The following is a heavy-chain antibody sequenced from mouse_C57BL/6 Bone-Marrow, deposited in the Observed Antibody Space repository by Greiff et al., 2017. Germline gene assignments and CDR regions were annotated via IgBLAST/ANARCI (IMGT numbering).Heavy chain of an antibody. D-gene: IGHD1-1*01. CDR2: IYPGGGYT. CDR1: GYTFTNYW. V-gene: IGHV1-63*01. CDR3: ARDYGSSTSGVPYWYFDV. J-gene: IGHJ1*03. Sequence: VQLQQSGAELVRPGTSVKMSCKASGYTFTNYWIGWAKPRPGHGLEWIGDIYPGGGYTNYNEKFKGKATLTADKSSSTAYMQFSSLTSEDSAIYYCARDYGSSTSGVPYWYFDVWGTGTTVTVSS.